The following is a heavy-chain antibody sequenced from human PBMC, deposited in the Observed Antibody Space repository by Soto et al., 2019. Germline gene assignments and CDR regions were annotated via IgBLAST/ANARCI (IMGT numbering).Heavy chain of an antibody. CDR3: ARGRRYFDWLFSIFDY. CDR2: INHSGST. V-gene: IGHV4-34*01. Sequence: QVQLQQWGAGLLKPSETLSLTCAVYGGSFSGYYWSWIRQPPGKGLEWIGEINHSGSTNYNPSLKCRVTISVDTSKNQFSLKLSSVTAADTAVYYCARGRRYFDWLFSIFDYWGQGTLVTVSS. CDR1: GGSFSGYY. D-gene: IGHD3-9*01. J-gene: IGHJ4*02.